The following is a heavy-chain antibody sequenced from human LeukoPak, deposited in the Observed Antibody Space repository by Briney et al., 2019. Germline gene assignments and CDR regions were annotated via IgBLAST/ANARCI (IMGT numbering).Heavy chain of an antibody. V-gene: IGHV5-51*01. CDR3: ARPHRGVGATLAFDI. CDR2: IYPGDSDT. J-gene: IGHJ3*02. CDR1: GYSFTSYW. Sequence: GESLKISCKGSGYSFTSYWIGWVRQMPGKGLEWVGIIYPGDSDTRYSPSFQGQVTISADKSISTAYLQWSSLKASDTAMYYCARPHRGVGATLAFDIWGQGTMVTVSS. D-gene: IGHD1-26*01.